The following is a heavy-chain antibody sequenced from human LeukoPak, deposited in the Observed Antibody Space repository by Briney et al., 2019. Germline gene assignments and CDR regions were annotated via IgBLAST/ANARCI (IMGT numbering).Heavy chain of an antibody. CDR3: AKSSSWYSRYYFDY. V-gene: IGHV3-23*01. D-gene: IGHD6-13*01. J-gene: IGHJ4*02. CDR2: ISGSGGST. Sequence: GGSLRLSCAASGFTVSSNYMSWVRQAPGKGLEWVSAISGSGGSTYYADSVKGRFTISRDNSKNTLYLQMNSLRAEDTAVYYCAKSSSWYSRYYFDYWGQGTLVTVSS. CDR1: GFTVSSNY.